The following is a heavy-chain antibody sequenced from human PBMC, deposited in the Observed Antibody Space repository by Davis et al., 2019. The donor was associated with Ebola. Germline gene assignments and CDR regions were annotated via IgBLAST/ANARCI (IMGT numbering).Heavy chain of an antibody. J-gene: IGHJ3*02. CDR3: ARVVGATGGDAFDI. CDR1: GGSISIYY. Sequence: SETLSLTCTVSGGSISIYYWSWIRQPPGKGLEWIGYIYYSGSTNYNPSLKSRVTISVDTSKNQFSLKLSSVTAADTAVYYCARVVGATGGDAFDIWGQGTMVTVSS. D-gene: IGHD1-26*01. V-gene: IGHV4-59*01. CDR2: IYYSGST.